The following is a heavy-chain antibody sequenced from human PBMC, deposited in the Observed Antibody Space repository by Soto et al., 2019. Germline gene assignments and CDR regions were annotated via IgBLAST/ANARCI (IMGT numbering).Heavy chain of an antibody. CDR1: GGSFSGYY. V-gene: IGHV4-34*01. J-gene: IGHJ4*02. Sequence: SETLSLTCAVYGGSFSGYYWTWIRQPPGKGLEWIGYIYHSGSTYYNPSLKSRVTISVDTSKNQFSLKLSSVTAADTAVYYCARGYYYGSGSYYNPTEYYFDYWGQGTLVTVSS. D-gene: IGHD3-10*01. CDR2: IYHSGST. CDR3: ARGYYYGSGSYYNPTEYYFDY.